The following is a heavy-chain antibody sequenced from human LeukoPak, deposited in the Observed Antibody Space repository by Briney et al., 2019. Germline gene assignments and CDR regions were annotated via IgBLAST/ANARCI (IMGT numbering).Heavy chain of an antibody. CDR2: IYYSGST. J-gene: IGHJ4*02. CDR1: GGFVTSYY. CDR3: ARLSGSGSSIDY. V-gene: IGHV4-59*08. D-gene: IGHD1-26*01. Sequence: SETLSLTCTVSGGFVTSYYWSWFRQTPGKALEWIAYIYYSGSTNYNPSFKSRVTISVDPSKNQFSLKLSSVTAADTAVYYCARLSGSGSSIDYWGQGTLVTVSS.